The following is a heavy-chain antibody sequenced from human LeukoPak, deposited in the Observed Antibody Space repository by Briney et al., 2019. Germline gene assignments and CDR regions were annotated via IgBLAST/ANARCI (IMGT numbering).Heavy chain of an antibody. J-gene: IGHJ4*01. CDR2: INQDGSEK. CDR3: ARDKVTD. Sequence: PGGSLRLSCAASGFTLSSHWMSWVRQTPGKGLEWVAHINQDGSEKYYVDSVKGRFTISRDNAKNSLHLQVNSLRSEDTAVYYCARDKVTDWGHGALVTVSS. CDR1: GFTLSSHW. V-gene: IGHV3-7*01.